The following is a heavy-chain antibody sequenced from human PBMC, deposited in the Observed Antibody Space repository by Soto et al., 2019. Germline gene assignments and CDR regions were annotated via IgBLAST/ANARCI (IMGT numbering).Heavy chain of an antibody. Sequence: SLTCTVSGASISSNVHYWVWVRQSPGKGLECIASVFYTGSPYHNPSLESRVSISVDTSDNQFSLKVTSVTAADTGIYYCARHPFGGYAFDSWGQGTLVTVSS. J-gene: IGHJ4*02. CDR2: VFYTGSP. CDR3: ARHPFGGYAFDS. V-gene: IGHV4-39*01. CDR1: GASISSNVHY. D-gene: IGHD3-16*01.